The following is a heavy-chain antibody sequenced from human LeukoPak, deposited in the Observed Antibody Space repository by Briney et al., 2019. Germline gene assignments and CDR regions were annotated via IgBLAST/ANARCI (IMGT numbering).Heavy chain of an antibody. V-gene: IGHV1-69*04. CDR1: GGTFSSYA. J-gene: IGHJ4*02. D-gene: IGHD6-19*01. Sequence: GASVKVSGKASGGTFSSYAISWVRQAPGQGLEWMGRIIPILGIANYAQKFQGRVTITADKSTSTAYMELSSLRSEDTAVYYCARGSGSGWYAFDYWGQGTLVTVSS. CDR2: IIPILGIA. CDR3: ARGSGSGWYAFDY.